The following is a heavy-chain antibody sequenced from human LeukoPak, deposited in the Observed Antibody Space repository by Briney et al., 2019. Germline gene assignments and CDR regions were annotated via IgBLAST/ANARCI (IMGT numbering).Heavy chain of an antibody. CDR1: GGTSSSYA. J-gene: IGHJ4*02. D-gene: IGHD6-13*01. Sequence: EASVKVSCKASGGTSSSYAISWVRQAPGQGLEWMGRIIPILGIANYAQKFQGRVTITADKSTSTAYMELSSLRSEDTAVYYCARSPAAAASYYFDYWGQGTLVTVSS. V-gene: IGHV1-69*04. CDR2: IIPILGIA. CDR3: ARSPAAAASYYFDY.